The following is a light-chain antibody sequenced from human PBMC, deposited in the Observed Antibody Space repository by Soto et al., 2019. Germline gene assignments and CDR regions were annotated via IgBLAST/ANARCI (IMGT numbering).Light chain of an antibody. J-gene: IGLJ3*02. Sequence: QSALTQPPSVSGAPGQRVTISCTGSSSNIGAGYDVHWYQQLPGTAPKLLIYGNSNRPSGVPDRFSGSKSGTSASLAITGLQAADEADYYCQSYDSSLSGWVFGGGTKVTVL. CDR1: SSNIGAGYD. CDR3: QSYDSSLSGWV. V-gene: IGLV1-40*01. CDR2: GNS.